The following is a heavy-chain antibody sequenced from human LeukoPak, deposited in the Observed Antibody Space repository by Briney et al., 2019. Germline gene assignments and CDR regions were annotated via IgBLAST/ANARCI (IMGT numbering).Heavy chain of an antibody. CDR3: ARDLRGSYYN. D-gene: IGHD1-26*01. V-gene: IGHV3-48*03. J-gene: IGHJ4*02. CDR2: ISSSGSTI. Sequence: PGGSLRLSCVASGLTFSSCAMTWVRQAPGKGLEWVSYISSSGSTIYYADSVKGRFTISRDNAKNPLYLQMNSLRAEDTAVYYCARDLRGSYYNWGQGTLVTVSS. CDR1: GLTFSSCA.